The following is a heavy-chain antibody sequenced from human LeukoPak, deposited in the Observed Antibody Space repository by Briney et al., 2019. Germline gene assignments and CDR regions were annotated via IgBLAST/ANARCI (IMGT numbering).Heavy chain of an antibody. CDR2: INHSGST. Sequence: PSETLSLTCAVYGGSFSGYYWSWIRQPPGKGLEWIGEINHSGSTNYNPSLKSRVTISVDTSKNQFSLKLSSVTAADTAVYYCARGFPPSYRKQESRGARKTEKRLLSYYFDYWGQGTLVTVSS. D-gene: IGHD3-10*01. V-gene: IGHV4-34*01. CDR3: ARGFPPSYRKQESRGARKTEKRLLSYYFDY. J-gene: IGHJ4*02. CDR1: GGSFSGYY.